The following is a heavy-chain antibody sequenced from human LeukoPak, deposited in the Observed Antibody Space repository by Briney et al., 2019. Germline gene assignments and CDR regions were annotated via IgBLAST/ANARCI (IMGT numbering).Heavy chain of an antibody. Sequence: GESLQISCATSGYSFTKHWIAWVRQMPGKGLEWMGSIHPRDSDTRYSPSFQGQVAISADESTSTAYLQWSSLKASDSGIYFCARAPQNIYCSGGSCHFFDSWGQGTQVTVSS. CDR2: IHPRDSDT. CDR3: ARAPQNIYCSGGSCHFFDS. V-gene: IGHV5-51*01. CDR1: GYSFTKHW. J-gene: IGHJ4*02. D-gene: IGHD2-15*01.